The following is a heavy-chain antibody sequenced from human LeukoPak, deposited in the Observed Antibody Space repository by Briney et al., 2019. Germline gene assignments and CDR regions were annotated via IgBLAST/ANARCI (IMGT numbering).Heavy chain of an antibody. J-gene: IGHJ4*02. CDR3: ARHHRSGYGGTYFDY. V-gene: IGHV4-4*09. CDR1: GGSIISYY. Sequence: SETLSLTCTVSGGSIISYYWDWIRQPPGEGLEWIGYIHSSGTTHYSPSLESRVTMSVDTAKNQFSLKLTPVSAADTAVYYCARHHRSGYGGTYFDYWGQGTLVTVSS. CDR2: IHSSGTT. D-gene: IGHD3-22*01.